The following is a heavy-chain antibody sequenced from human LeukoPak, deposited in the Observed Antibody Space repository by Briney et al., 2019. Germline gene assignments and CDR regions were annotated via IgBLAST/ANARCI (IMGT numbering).Heavy chain of an antibody. D-gene: IGHD3-3*01. CDR2: IYNAGNT. Sequence: QTGGSLRLSCVASGFTVSSNYMSWVRQAPGKGLEWVSVIYNAGNTYYADSVKGRFTISRHNSENTLYLHMNSLRAEDTAVYYCASSYDFWSGYRHDDAFDIWGQGTMVTVSS. V-gene: IGHV3-53*01. CDR3: ASSYDFWSGYRHDDAFDI. CDR1: GFTVSSNY. J-gene: IGHJ3*02.